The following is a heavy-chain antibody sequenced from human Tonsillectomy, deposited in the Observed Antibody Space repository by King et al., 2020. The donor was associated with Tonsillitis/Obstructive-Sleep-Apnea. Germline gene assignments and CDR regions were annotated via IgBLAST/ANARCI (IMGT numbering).Heavy chain of an antibody. CDR2: ISYDGNNK. V-gene: IGHV3-30*04. CDR1: GFTFSSYT. CDR3: ASGLDYAYDTDAFDV. Sequence: VQLVESGGGVVQPGRSLRLSCAASGFTFSSYTMHWVRQAPGKGLYWVALISYDGNNKYYADSVKGRFTISRDNSKNTLYLQMNNLRAEDTAVYYCASGLDYAYDTDAFDVWGQGTMVTVSS. D-gene: IGHD2-2*01. J-gene: IGHJ3*01.